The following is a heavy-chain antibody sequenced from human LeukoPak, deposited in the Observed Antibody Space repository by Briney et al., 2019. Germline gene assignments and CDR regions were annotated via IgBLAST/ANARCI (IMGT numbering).Heavy chain of an antibody. CDR3: ARDVSGWRFDY. D-gene: IGHD6-19*01. CDR1: GGSINTVSYY. CDR2: IYYSGNT. J-gene: IGHJ4*02. V-gene: IGHV4-31*03. Sequence: SQTLSLTCTVSGGSINTVSYYWTWIRQRPGKGLEWIGYIYYSGNTDYNPSLQSRVTISLDTSKNQFSLRLRSVTAADTAVYYCARDVSGWRFDYWAREPRSPSPQ.